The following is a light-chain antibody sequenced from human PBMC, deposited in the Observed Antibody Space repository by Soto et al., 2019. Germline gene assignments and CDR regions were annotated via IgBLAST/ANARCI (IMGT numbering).Light chain of an antibody. CDR3: FSFTTTSTHV. CDR2: EVN. V-gene: IGLV2-14*01. CDR1: SSDIGAYDY. J-gene: IGLJ1*01. Sequence: QSALTQPASLSGSPGQSITISCTGTSSDIGAYDYVSWFQQHPGKAPKLMISEVNNRSSGVSNRFSGSKSGNTAYLAISGLQVEDEAEYFRFSFTTTSTHVFGTGTKVTVL.